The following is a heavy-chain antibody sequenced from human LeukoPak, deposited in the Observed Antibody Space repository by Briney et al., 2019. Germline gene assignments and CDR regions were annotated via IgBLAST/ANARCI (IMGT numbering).Heavy chain of an antibody. CDR1: GGSFSGYS. V-gene: IGHV4-34*01. D-gene: IGHD3-3*01. CDR2: INHSGST. Sequence: SETLSLTCAVYGGSFSGYSWSWIRQPPGKGLEWIGEINHSGSTNYNPSLKSRVTISVDTSNNQVSLKLSSVTAADTAVYYCARGRQYYDFWSGYSTATFDYWGQGTLVTVSS. CDR3: ARGRQYYDFWSGYSTATFDY. J-gene: IGHJ4*02.